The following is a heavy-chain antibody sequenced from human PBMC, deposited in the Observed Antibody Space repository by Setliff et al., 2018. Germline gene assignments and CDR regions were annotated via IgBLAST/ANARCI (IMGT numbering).Heavy chain of an antibody. CDR1: GGSISSGVYY. CDR2: IYHGGKT. Sequence: SETLSLTCTVSGGSISSGVYYWGWIRQPPGKGLEWIGRIYHGGKTYYNTSLESRLTIYVDTSKNQFSLKLRSVTAADTAVYYCARTGTYRYFDSWGQGTLVTVSS. CDR3: ARTGTYRYFDS. V-gene: IGHV4-39*01. J-gene: IGHJ4*02. D-gene: IGHD1-1*01.